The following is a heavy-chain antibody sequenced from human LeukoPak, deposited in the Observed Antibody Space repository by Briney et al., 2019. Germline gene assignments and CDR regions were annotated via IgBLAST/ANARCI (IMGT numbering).Heavy chain of an antibody. V-gene: IGHV3-30*19. CDR1: GFTFSSYG. CDR3: AKDIGPLPVAGSWIDY. J-gene: IGHJ4*02. D-gene: IGHD6-19*01. Sequence: PGGSLRLSCAASGFTFSSYGMHWVRQAPGKGLEWVAVISYDGSNKYYADSVKGRFTISRDTSKNTLYLQMNSLRAEDTAFYYCAKDIGPLPVAGSWIDYWGQGTLVTVSS. CDR2: ISYDGSNK.